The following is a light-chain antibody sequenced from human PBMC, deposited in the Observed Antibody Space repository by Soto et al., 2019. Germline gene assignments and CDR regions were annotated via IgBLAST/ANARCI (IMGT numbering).Light chain of an antibody. CDR2: AAS. Sequence: DIQLTQSPSSMSASVGDRVTIICRASQSINHYLNWYQQKPRKAPKLLIYAASSLQSGVPSRFSGSGSGTDFTLTRRSLQPDDFATYYCQQSYSVPWTVGHGTSVEI. J-gene: IGKJ1*01. V-gene: IGKV1-39*01. CDR1: QSINHY. CDR3: QQSYSVPWT.